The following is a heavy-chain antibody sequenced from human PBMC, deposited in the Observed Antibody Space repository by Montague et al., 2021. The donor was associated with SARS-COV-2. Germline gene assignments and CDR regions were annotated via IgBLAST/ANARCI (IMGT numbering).Heavy chain of an antibody. V-gene: IGHV3-21*01. D-gene: IGHD1-26*01. CDR3: ARAYSGSYYPNFDY. Sequence: SLRLSCAASGFTFSSHSMNWVRQAPGKGLEWVSSISSSSSYIYYADSVKGRFTIPRDNAKNSQYLQMNSLRAEDTAEYYCARAYSGSYYPNFDYWGQGTLVTVSS. CDR1: GFTFSSHS. CDR2: ISSSSSYI. J-gene: IGHJ4*02.